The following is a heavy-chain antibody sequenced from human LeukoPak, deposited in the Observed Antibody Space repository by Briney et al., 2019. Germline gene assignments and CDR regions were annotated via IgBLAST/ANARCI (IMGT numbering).Heavy chain of an antibody. V-gene: IGHV3-30*02. CDR1: RFTFSSYG. CDR3: AKQPQAFCGGDCYPYFDY. J-gene: IGHJ4*02. Sequence: GGSLRLSCAASRFTFSSYGMHWVRQAPGKGLEWVAFIRYDGTNAYYADSVKGRFTISRDNSKNTLYLQMTSLRSEDTAVYYCAKQPQAFCGGDCYPYFDYWGQGTLVTVSS. D-gene: IGHD2-21*02. CDR2: IRYDGTNA.